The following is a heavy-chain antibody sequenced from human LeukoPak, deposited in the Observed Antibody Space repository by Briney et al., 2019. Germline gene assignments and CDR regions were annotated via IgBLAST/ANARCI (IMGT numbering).Heavy chain of an antibody. CDR3: AGSQLLPVFGNFDY. V-gene: IGHV4-34*01. CDR1: GGSFSGYY. CDR2: INHSGST. D-gene: IGHD1-26*01. J-gene: IGHJ4*02. Sequence: SETLSLTCAVYGGSFSGYYWSWIRQPPGKGLEWIGEINHSGSTNYNPSLKSRVTISVDTSKNQFSLKLSSVTAADTAVYYCAGSQLLPVFGNFDYWGQGTLVTVSS.